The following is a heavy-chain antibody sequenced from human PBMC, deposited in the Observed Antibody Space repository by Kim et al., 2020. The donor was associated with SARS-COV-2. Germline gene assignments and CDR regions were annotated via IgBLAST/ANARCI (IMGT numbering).Heavy chain of an antibody. J-gene: IGHJ5*02. V-gene: IGHV4-34*01. CDR3: ARDAHNRKPYHILGSGSSDSNYRLDA. CDR2: INHSGGT. D-gene: IGHD3-3*01. Sequence: SETLSLTCAVYDGSFSGYYWSWIRQPPGKGLEWIGEINHSGGTNYNPSLKSRVTISVDTSKNQFSLKLSSVTAADTAVYYCARDAHNRKPYHILGSGSSDSNYRLDAWGQGALVTVSS. CDR1: DGSFSGYY.